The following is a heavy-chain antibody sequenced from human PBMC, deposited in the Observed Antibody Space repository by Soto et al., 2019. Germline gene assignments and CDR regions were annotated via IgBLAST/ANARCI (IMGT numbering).Heavy chain of an antibody. Sequence: QVHLVQSGAEVKKPGASVKVSCKASGDTFRTHGISWMRQVPGQGLEWMGWVSVHNGNTNYEQKFEGRVTMTTDTSTSTAYMELRRLRSDDTAVYYCGGLNRSGWHNGYYFDSWGQGNLVTVSS. CDR3: GGLNRSGWHNGYYFDS. J-gene: IGHJ4*02. D-gene: IGHD6-19*01. CDR2: VSVHNGNT. CDR1: GDTFRTHG. V-gene: IGHV1-18*01.